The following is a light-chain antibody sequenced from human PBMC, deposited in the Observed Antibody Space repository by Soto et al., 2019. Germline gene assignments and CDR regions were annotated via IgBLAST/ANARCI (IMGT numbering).Light chain of an antibody. CDR3: QKYNSAPQT. CDR1: QGIIDY. Sequence: DIQMTQSPSSLSASVGDRVTISCRASQGIIDYLAWYQQKPGKAPKLLIYAASTLQSGVPSRFSGSGAGTDFTLTISDLQPEDVATYFCQKYNSAPQTFGPGTKVELK. V-gene: IGKV1-27*01. J-gene: IGKJ1*01. CDR2: AAS.